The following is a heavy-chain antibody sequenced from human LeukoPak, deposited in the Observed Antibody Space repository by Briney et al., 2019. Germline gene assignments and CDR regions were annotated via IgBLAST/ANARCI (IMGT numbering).Heavy chain of an antibody. CDR2: INHSGST. V-gene: IGHV4-34*01. Sequence: PSETLSLTCAVYGGSFSGYYWSWIRQPPGKGLEWIGEINHSGSTNYNPSLKSRVTISVDTSKNQFSLKLSSVTAADTAVYYCARGLSRYYDSSGYSDSGNWFDPWGQGTLVTVSS. D-gene: IGHD3-22*01. CDR3: ARGLSRYYDSSGYSDSGNWFDP. CDR1: GGSFSGYY. J-gene: IGHJ5*02.